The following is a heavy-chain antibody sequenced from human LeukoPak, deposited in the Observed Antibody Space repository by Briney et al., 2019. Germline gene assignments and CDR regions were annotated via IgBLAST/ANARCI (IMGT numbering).Heavy chain of an antibody. CDR2: TYYRSNWKN. CDR3: ARATSVYFDF. Sequence: SQTLSLTCVISGDSVSSNSDTWNWIRQSPSRGLEWLGRTYYRSNWKNDYAVSVQSRMTINPDTSRNQFSLQLDSVTPEDTAVYYCARATSVYFDFGGQGNLVTVSS. V-gene: IGHV6-1*01. J-gene: IGHJ4*02. CDR1: GDSVSSNSDT.